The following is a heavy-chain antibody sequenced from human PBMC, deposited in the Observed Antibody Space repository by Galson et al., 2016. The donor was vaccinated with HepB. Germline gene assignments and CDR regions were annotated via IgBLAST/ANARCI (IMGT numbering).Heavy chain of an antibody. D-gene: IGHD1-26*01. V-gene: IGHV1-3*01. CDR2: VIPGNGDT. J-gene: IGHJ4*02. Sequence: SVKVSCKASAYTFTNYAMHWLRQAPGQGLEWMGWVIPGNGDTKYSQTFQGRVTFARDTSANTACMELSSLRSEDTAVYYCAREGNYYTLDYWGQGTLVTVSS. CDR1: AYTFTNYA. CDR3: AREGNYYTLDY.